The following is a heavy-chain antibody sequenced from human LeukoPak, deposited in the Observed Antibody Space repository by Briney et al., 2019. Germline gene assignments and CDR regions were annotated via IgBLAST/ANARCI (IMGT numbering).Heavy chain of an antibody. J-gene: IGHJ4*02. Sequence: GGSLRLSCAASGFTFSTYTVNWVRHAPGKGLEWVSSISSSSSYIYYADSVKGRFTISRDNAKNSLYLQMNSLRAEDTAVYYCAALDSSGYYRIDYWGQGTLVTVSS. V-gene: IGHV3-21*01. D-gene: IGHD3-22*01. CDR1: GFTFSTYT. CDR3: AALDSSGYYRIDY. CDR2: ISSSSSYI.